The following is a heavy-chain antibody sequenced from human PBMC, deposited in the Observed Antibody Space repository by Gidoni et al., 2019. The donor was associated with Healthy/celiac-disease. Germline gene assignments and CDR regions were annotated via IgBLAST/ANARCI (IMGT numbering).Heavy chain of an antibody. Sequence: EVQLLESGGGLVQPGGSLRLSCAASGFTFSSYAMSWVRQAPGKGLGGVSAISGSGGSTYYADSLKGRFTISRDNSKNTLYLQMNSLRAEDTAVYYCAKDSGGSFIYYYYYMDVWGKGTTVTVSS. CDR2: ISGSGGST. D-gene: IGHD6-25*01. CDR1: GFTFSSYA. J-gene: IGHJ6*03. V-gene: IGHV3-23*01. CDR3: AKDSGGSFIYYYYYMDV.